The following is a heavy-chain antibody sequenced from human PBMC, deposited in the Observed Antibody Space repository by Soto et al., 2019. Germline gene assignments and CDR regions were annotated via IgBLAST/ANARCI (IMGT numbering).Heavy chain of an antibody. V-gene: IGHV3-13*01. CDR2: IGTAGDT. CDR1: GFTFSSYD. Sequence: GGSLRLSCAASGFTFSSYDMHWVRQATGKGLKWVSAIGTAGDTYYPGSVKGRFTISRENAKNSLCLQMNGLGAGDTAVYYCARGGTEVATIVNAFDIWGQGTMVTVSS. CDR3: ARGGTEVATIVNAFDI. D-gene: IGHD5-12*01. J-gene: IGHJ3*02.